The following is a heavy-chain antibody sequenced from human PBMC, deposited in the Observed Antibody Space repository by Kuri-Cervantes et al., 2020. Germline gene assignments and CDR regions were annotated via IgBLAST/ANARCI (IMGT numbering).Heavy chain of an antibody. V-gene: IGHV1-2*02. CDR1: GYTFTNHY. D-gene: IGHD3-10*01. CDR2: MNPSSVCT. CDR3: ERSMPPCGELYFDY. J-gene: IGHJ4*02. Sequence: SVKVSCKASGYTFTNHYINWVRQATGQGIEWMGWMNPSSVCTNYAQKFQGRVTMTRDTSISTAYMGLSRLRSDDTAVYCCERSMPPCGELYFDYCGQGTLVTVSS.